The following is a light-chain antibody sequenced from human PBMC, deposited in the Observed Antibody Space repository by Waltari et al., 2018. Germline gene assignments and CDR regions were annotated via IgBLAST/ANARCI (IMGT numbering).Light chain of an antibody. CDR3: QQYNSYPLT. J-gene: IGKJ4*01. V-gene: IGKV1-16*02. CDR1: QASNNY. Sequence: DIQMTQSPSSLSASVGDRVTITCRTSQASNNYLAWFQQKAGKAPKSLIYDASSLQSVVPSNFSGSGYGTDFTLTISRLPPEDSASYYCQQYNSYPLTFGGGTKVEIK. CDR2: DAS.